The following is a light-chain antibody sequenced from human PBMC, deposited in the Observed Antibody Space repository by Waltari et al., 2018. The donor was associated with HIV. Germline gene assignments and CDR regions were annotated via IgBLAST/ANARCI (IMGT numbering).Light chain of an antibody. CDR1: NIAGRK. CDR3: QVWDESNEQVV. J-gene: IGLJ2*01. V-gene: IGLV3-21*02. CDR2: DDS. Sequence: YVLTQPPSVSVAPGQTARITCGGDNIAGRKVHWYQRRPGQAPALVVFDDSDRPSGIPERFSGSIAGNTATRISSRVEDGDEADYYCQVWDESNEQVVFGGGTRLTVL.